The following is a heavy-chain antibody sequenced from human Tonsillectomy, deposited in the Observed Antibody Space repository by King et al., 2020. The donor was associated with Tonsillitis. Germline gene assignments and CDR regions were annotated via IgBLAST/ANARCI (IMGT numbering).Heavy chain of an antibody. CDR1: GYTFTSYT. V-gene: IGHV1-3*01. CDR3: VRSGPNMGRGVIVLPPYFDS. D-gene: IGHD3-10*01. Sequence: DQLVQSGAEVKKPGASVKVSCKASGYTFTSYTMHWVRQAPGQRLEWMGWINAGNDNTRYSQKFQGRVTITRDTSASTAYMGLSSLRSEDTAVYYCVRSGPNMGRGVIVLPPYFDSWGQGTLVTVSS. J-gene: IGHJ4*02. CDR2: INAGNDNT.